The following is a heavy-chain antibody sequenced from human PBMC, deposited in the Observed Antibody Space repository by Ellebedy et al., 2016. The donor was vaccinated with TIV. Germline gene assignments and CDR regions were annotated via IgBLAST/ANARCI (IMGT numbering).Heavy chain of an antibody. Sequence: AASVKVSCKASGYTFASYYIHWVRQAPGQGLEWMGIINPSGGSTSYAQKLQGRVTMTRDTSTSTVNMELSSLRSEDTAVYYCARDGAVTTVFGYWGQGTLVTVSS. CDR1: GYTFASYY. V-gene: IGHV1-46*04. CDR3: ARDGAVTTVFGY. D-gene: IGHD4-17*01. CDR2: INPSGGST. J-gene: IGHJ4*02.